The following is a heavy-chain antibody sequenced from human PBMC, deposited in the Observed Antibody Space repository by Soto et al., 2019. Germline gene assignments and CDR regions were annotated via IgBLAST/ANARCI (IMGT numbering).Heavy chain of an antibody. D-gene: IGHD6-13*01. Sequence: GGSLRLSCAASGFTFSSYWMHWVRQAPGKGLVWVSRINSDGSSTSYADSVKGRFTISRDNAKNTLYLQMNSLRAEDTAVYYCAKVSTDVHSSSWDYGMDVWGQGTTVTVSS. CDR2: INSDGSST. V-gene: IGHV3-74*01. J-gene: IGHJ6*02. CDR1: GFTFSSYW. CDR3: AKVSTDVHSSSWDYGMDV.